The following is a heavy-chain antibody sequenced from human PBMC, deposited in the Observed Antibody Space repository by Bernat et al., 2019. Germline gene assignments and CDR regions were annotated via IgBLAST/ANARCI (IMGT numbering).Heavy chain of an antibody. Sequence: QVQLVQSGVEVKKPGSSVKVSCKASGGTFSSYAISWVRQAPGQGLEWMGRIIPILGIANYAQKFQGRVTITADKSTSTAYMELSSLRSEDTAVDYCASRPNLVRGVPPEDDYWGQGTLVTVSS. J-gene: IGHJ4*02. CDR2: IIPILGIA. D-gene: IGHD3-10*02. CDR3: ASRPNLVRGVPPEDDY. V-gene: IGHV1-69*04. CDR1: GGTFSSYA.